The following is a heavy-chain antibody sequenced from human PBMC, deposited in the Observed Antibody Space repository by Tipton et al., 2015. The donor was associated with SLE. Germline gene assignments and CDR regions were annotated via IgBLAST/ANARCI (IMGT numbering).Heavy chain of an antibody. Sequence: TLSLTCAVYGGSFSGYYWSWIRQPPGKGLEWIGEINHSGSTNYNPSLKSRVTISVDTSKNQFSLKLSSVTAADTAVYYCAGQWRGSAFYIWGQGTLVTVSS. CDR1: GGSFSGYY. CDR2: INHSGST. J-gene: IGHJ3*02. D-gene: IGHD3-16*01. V-gene: IGHV4-34*01. CDR3: AGQWRGSAFYI.